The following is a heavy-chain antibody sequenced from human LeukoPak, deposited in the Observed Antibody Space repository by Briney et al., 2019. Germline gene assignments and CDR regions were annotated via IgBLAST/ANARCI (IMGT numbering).Heavy chain of an antibody. CDR2: IRYDGTNK. J-gene: IGHJ4*02. D-gene: IGHD3-9*01. V-gene: IGHV3-30*02. Sequence: PGGSLRLSCGASGFTFSSSAMHWVRQGPGKGLEWVAFIRYDGTNKYYTDSVKGRFTISRDNSNNTLYLQMNSLRLEDTAVYYCARDGRSFDWLLGDSWGQGTLVTVSS. CDR3: ARDGRSFDWLLGDS. CDR1: GFTFSSSA.